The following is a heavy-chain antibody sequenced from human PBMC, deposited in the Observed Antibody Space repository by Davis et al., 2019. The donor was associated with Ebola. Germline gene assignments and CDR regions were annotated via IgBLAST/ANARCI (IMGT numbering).Heavy chain of an antibody. CDR2: IYHSGST. J-gene: IGHJ4*02. D-gene: IGHD3-22*01. Sequence: LRLSCAVSGGSISSGGYSWSWIRQPPGKGLEWIGYIYHSGSTYYNPSLKSRVTISVDRSKNQFSLKLSSVTAADTAVYYCASSYYDSSGYYAYYFDYWGQGTLVTVSS. V-gene: IGHV4-30-2*01. CDR3: ASSYYDSSGYYAYYFDY. CDR1: GGSISSGGYS.